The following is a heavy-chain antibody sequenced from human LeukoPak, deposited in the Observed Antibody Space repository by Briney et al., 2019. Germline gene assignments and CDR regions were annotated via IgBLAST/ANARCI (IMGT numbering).Heavy chain of an antibody. D-gene: IGHD3-16*01. V-gene: IGHV3-33*01. J-gene: IGHJ4*02. CDR3: ARGLGEYGDY. Sequence: GGSLRLSCAASGFTFSTYGVHWVRQAPGKGLEWVADIWYDGSNKYYEDSVKGRFTISRDNSKNTLYLQMNSLRAEDTAVYYCARGLGEYGDYWGQGTLVTVSS. CDR1: GFTFSTYG. CDR2: IWYDGSNK.